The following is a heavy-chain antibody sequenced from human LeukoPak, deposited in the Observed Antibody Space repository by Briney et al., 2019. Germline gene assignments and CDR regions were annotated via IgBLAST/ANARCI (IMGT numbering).Heavy chain of an antibody. Sequence: SETLSLTCTVSGGSISSYYWSWIRQPPGKGLEWIGYIYTSGSTNYNPSLTSRVTISVDTSKSQFSLKLSSVTAADTAVYYCARDCSRTSCSDAFDSWGQGTMVTVSS. CDR1: GGSISSYY. CDR3: ARDCSRTSCSDAFDS. V-gene: IGHV4-4*09. CDR2: IYTSGST. D-gene: IGHD2-2*01. J-gene: IGHJ3*02.